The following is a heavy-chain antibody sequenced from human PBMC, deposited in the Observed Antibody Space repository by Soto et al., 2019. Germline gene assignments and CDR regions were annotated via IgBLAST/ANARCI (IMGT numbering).Heavy chain of an antibody. V-gene: IGHV3-49*03. CDR2: IRSKAYGVTT. J-gene: IGHJ6*02. D-gene: IGHD6-13*01. Sequence: GGSLRLSCTTSGFTFSDYAISWFRQAPGKGLEWVGVIRSKAYGVTTDYAASVKGRFAIASDDSKCTAYLQMNSLTTEDTAVYFRATDTYTSRYYFFGMDVWGHGTMVTVSS. CDR1: GFTFSDYA. CDR3: ATDTYTSRYYFFGMDV.